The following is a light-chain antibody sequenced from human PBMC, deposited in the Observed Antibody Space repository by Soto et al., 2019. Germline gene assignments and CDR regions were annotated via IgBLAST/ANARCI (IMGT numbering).Light chain of an antibody. CDR3: YQYNDWPRT. V-gene: IGKV3-15*01. Sequence: EIVMTQSPATLSVSPGERVTLSCRASQSVSSNLAWFQQKPGQAPILLISCASTTATGIPARFSGSGSGTDFTLTISSLQAEDFAVYYCYQYNDWPRTFGPGTKVDIK. J-gene: IGKJ3*01. CDR2: CAS. CDR1: QSVSSN.